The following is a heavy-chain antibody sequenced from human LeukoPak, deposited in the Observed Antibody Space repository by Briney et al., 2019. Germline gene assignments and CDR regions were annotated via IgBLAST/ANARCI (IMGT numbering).Heavy chain of an antibody. Sequence: GESLKISCKDSGYSFSSYWIGWVRQMPGKGLEWMGIIYPGDSHTRYGPSFQGQVTISADKSISTAYLQWNSLKASDTAMYYCARWYYHDSSGPQGGDWGQEPWSPSPQ. CDR3: ARWYYHDSSGPQGGD. CDR2: IYPGDSHT. D-gene: IGHD3-22*01. CDR1: GYSFSSYW. J-gene: IGHJ4*01. V-gene: IGHV5-51*01.